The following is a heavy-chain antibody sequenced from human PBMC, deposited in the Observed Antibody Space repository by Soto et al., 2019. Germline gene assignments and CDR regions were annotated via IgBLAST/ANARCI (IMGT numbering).Heavy chain of an antibody. J-gene: IGHJ4*02. V-gene: IGHV3-23*01. Sequence: EVQLLESGGGLVQPGGSLRLSCAASGFSFSTYTMSWVLRAPGKGLEWVSAISGSGGSPSYADSVQGRFTISRDNPKKTLYLQMNSLRAEDTAVYYCAKARCTTSNCYVPDYWGQGTLVTVSS. CDR3: AKARCTTSNCYVPDY. CDR2: ISGSGGSP. CDR1: GFSFSTYT. D-gene: IGHD2-8*01.